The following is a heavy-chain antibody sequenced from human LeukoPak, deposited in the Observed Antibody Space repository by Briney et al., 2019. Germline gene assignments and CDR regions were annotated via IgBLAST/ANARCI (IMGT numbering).Heavy chain of an antibody. D-gene: IGHD2-8*02. Sequence: GASVKVPCKASGYTLTEYYIHWVRQAPGQGLEWMGFIIPDSGGTTYQQNFQGRVTMTRDTSISTFYMELSSLRPDDTAVYYCSTEDKYCTGANCGVFWGQGTLVTVSS. J-gene: IGHJ4*02. CDR1: GYTLTEYY. CDR2: IIPDSGGT. CDR3: STEDKYCTGANCGVF. V-gene: IGHV1-2*02.